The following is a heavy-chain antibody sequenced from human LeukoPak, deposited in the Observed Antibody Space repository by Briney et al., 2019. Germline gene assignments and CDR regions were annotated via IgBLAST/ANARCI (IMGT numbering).Heavy chain of an antibody. D-gene: IGHD2-2*01. Sequence: SETLSLTCAVSGGSISSGGYSWSWIRQPPGKGLEWIGYIYYSGSTYYNPSLKSRVTISVDTSKNQFSLKLSSVTAADTAVYYCARAFVVVPALWFDPWGQGTLVTVSS. CDR2: IYYSGST. V-gene: IGHV4-31*11. CDR3: ARAFVVVPALWFDP. J-gene: IGHJ5*02. CDR1: GGSISSGGYS.